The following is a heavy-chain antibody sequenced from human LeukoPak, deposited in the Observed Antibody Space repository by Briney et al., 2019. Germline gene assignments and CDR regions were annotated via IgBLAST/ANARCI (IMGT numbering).Heavy chain of an antibody. CDR1: GDSITNNNYY. Sequence: PSKTLSLTCSVSGDSITNNNYYWGWIRQPPGTGLEWLGSVYYTGNTYSNPSLKTRVAISVDTSKNQFSLNLSSVTAADTAVYFCARLRPSITNIGGYFDSWGQGTLVTVSS. V-gene: IGHV4-39*01. J-gene: IGHJ4*02. CDR3: ARLRPSITNIGGYFDS. CDR2: VYYTGNT. D-gene: IGHD3-10*01.